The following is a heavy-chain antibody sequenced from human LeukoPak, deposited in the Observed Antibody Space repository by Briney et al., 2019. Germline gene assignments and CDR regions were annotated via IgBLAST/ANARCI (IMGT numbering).Heavy chain of an antibody. CDR2: INHSGST. J-gene: IGHJ3*02. Sequence: SETLSLTCAVYGGSFSGYYWSWIRQPPGKGLEWIGEINHSGSTNYNPSLKSRVTISVDTSKNQFSLKLSSVTAADTAVYYCARWDDSWGGYAFDIWGRGTVVTVSS. V-gene: IGHV4-34*01. CDR1: GGSFSGYY. CDR3: ARWDDSWGGYAFDI. D-gene: IGHD3-3*01.